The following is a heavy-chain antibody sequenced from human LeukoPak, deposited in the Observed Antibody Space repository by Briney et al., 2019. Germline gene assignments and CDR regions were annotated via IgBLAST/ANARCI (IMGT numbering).Heavy chain of an antibody. CDR2: ISGSGGST. CDR3: AKRTDAFDI. CDR1: GFTFSSYE. Sequence: PGGSLRLSCAASGFTFSSYEMNWVRQAPGKGLEWVSAISGSGGSTDYADSVKGRFTISRDNSKNTLYLQMNSLTAEDTAVYYCAKRTDAFDIWGQGTMVTVSS. J-gene: IGHJ3*02. V-gene: IGHV3-23*01.